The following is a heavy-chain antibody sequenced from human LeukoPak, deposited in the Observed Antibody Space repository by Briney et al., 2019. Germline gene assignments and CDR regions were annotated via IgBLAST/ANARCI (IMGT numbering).Heavy chain of an antibody. D-gene: IGHD3-10*01. CDR3: ARAGYGSGSLNWFDP. V-gene: IGHV3-30*04. J-gene: IGHJ5*02. Sequence: GGSLRLSCAASGFTFSSYAMHWVRQAPGKGLEWVAVISYDGSNKYYADSVKGRFTISRDNSKNTLYLQMNSPRAEDTAVYYCARAGYGSGSLNWFDPWGQGTLVTVSS. CDR1: GFTFSSYA. CDR2: ISYDGSNK.